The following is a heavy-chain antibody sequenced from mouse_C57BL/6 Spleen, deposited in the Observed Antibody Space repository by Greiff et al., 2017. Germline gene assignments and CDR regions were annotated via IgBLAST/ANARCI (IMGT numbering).Heavy chain of an antibody. V-gene: IGHV1-81*01. J-gene: IGHJ3*01. D-gene: IGHD5-1*01. CDR2: IYPRSGNT. CDR1: GYTFTSYG. CDR3: ARDSTSWFAY. Sequence: VQLQQSGAELARPGASVKLSCKASGYTFTSYGISWVKQRTGQGLEWIGEIYPRSGNTYYNEKFKGKATLTADKSSSTAYMELRSLTSEDSAVYFCARDSTSWFAYWGQGTLVTVSA.